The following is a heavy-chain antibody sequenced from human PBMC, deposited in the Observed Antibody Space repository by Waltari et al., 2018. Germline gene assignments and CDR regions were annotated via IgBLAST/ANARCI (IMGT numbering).Heavy chain of an antibody. CDR1: GVAITSNRHY. CDR3: ATSIGASVGTAAFDV. J-gene: IGHJ3*01. V-gene: IGHV4-39*01. CDR2: VSYSGTT. Sequence: QLQLQESGPRRVRPSETLSRIGRVTGVAITSNRHYWAWFRQSPGRGLEWIGTVSYSGTTYISPSLKSRVSVSRDPSKNQVSLILGSVTAADMAVYYCATSIGASVGTAAFDVWGQGTMVTVSS. D-gene: IGHD1-1*01.